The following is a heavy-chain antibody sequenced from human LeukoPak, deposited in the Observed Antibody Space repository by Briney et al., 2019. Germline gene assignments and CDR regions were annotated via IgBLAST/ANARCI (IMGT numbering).Heavy chain of an antibody. V-gene: IGHV1-46*01. CDR1: GYTFTSYG. Sequence: EASVKVSCKASGYTFTSYGISWVRQAPGQGLEWMGIINPSGGSTSYAQKFQGRVTMTRDTSTSTVYMELSSLRSEDTAVYYCARDLSIAAGDWFDPWGQGTLVTVSS. D-gene: IGHD6-13*01. J-gene: IGHJ5*02. CDR3: ARDLSIAAGDWFDP. CDR2: INPSGGST.